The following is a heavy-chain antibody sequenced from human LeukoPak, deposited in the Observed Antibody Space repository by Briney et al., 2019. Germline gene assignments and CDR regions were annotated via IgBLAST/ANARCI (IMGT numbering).Heavy chain of an antibody. D-gene: IGHD3-22*01. CDR3: ARAGGYDAFDI. V-gene: IGHV3-30-3*01. CDR2: ISYDGNT. CDR1: GFTFSSFV. J-gene: IGHJ3*02. Sequence: GGSLRLSCAASGFTFSSFVMIWVRQAPGKGLEWMEIISYDGNTKDSGKGRFTISRDNSKNTLSLQMSSLRPEDTAVYYCARAGGYDAFDIWGRGTMVTVSS.